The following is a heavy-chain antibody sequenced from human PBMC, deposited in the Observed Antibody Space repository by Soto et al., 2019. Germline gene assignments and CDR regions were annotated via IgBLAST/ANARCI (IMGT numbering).Heavy chain of an antibody. Sequence: GGSLRLSCVASGFTFSSYSMNWVRQAPGKGLEWVSYISSSSSTIYYADSVKGRFTISRDNAKNSLYLQMNSLRAEDTAVYYCARDSPTAVVVVPAAMPERYYYMDVWGKGTMVTVSS. CDR2: ISSSSSTI. CDR3: ARDSPTAVVVVPAAMPERYYYMDV. V-gene: IGHV3-48*04. D-gene: IGHD2-2*01. CDR1: GFTFSSYS. J-gene: IGHJ6*03.